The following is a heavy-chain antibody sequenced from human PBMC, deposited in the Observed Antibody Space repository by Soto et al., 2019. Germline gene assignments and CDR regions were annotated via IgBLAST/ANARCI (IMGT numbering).Heavy chain of an antibody. CDR1: GGSISSYY. D-gene: IGHD2-15*01. J-gene: IGHJ5*02. Sequence: QVQLQESGPGLVKPSETLSLTCTVSGGSISSYYWSWIRQPPGKGLEWIGYIYYSGSTNYNPSLKRRVTISVDTSKNQCSLKLRSVTAADTAVYYCARDCSGGSCYGWFDPWGQGTLVTVSS. CDR3: ARDCSGGSCYGWFDP. CDR2: IYYSGST. V-gene: IGHV4-59*01.